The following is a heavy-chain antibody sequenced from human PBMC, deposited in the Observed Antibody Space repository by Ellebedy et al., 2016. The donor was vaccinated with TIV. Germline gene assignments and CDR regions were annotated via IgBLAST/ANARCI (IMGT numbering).Heavy chain of an antibody. CDR2: IIPVFGTP. D-gene: IGHD4-17*01. Sequence: SVKVSCXASGGTFRNYAINWVRQAPGQGLEWMGGIIPVFGTPNYAQRFQGRVTITADESTSTAYMELSSLRFEDAAESYCARVDDCGDRAPFDYWGQGTLVTVSS. CDR1: GGTFRNYA. V-gene: IGHV1-69*13. J-gene: IGHJ4*02. CDR3: ARVDDCGDRAPFDY.